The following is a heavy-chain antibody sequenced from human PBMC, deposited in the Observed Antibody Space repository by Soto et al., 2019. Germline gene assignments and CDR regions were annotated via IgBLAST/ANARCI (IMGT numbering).Heavy chain of an antibody. D-gene: IGHD3-3*02. J-gene: IGHJ3*01. CDR3: ARDIFGHVDAFDL. CDR2: TSGYSGNS. Sequence: ASVKVSCKASGYIFSSFYINWVRQAPGQGLEWMGWTSGYSGNSKYAQKFQGRVTMTTDTSTNTGYMEMRSLASDDTAVYYCARDIFGHVDAFDLWGQGTMVTVSS. CDR1: GYIFSSFY. V-gene: IGHV1-18*01.